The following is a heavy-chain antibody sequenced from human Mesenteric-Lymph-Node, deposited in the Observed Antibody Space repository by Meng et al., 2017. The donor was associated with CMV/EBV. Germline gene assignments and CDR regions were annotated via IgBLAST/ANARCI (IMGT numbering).Heavy chain of an antibody. CDR2: IYSGGST. D-gene: IGHD7-27*01. V-gene: IGHV3-66*02. J-gene: IGHJ4*02. CDR3: AKGPTGDLYYFDY. Sequence: GGSLRLSCAASGFTVSSNYMSWVRQAPGKGLEWVSVIYSGGSTYYADSVKGRFTISRDNSKNTLYLQMNSLRAEDTAVYYCAKGPTGDLYYFDYWGQGTLVTVSS. CDR1: GFTVSSNY.